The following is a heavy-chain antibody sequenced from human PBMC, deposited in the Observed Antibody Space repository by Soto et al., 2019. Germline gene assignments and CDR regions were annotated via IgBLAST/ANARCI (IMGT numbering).Heavy chain of an antibody. J-gene: IGHJ4*02. CDR2: ISAYNGNT. CDR3: ARDEEADPWYLLDD. CDR1: GYTFTSYG. V-gene: IGHV1-18*01. Sequence: ASVKVSCKASGYTFTSYGISWVRQAPRQGLEWMGWISAYNGNTNYAQKLQGRVTMTTDTSTSTAYMELRRLRAEDTAVYYCARDEEADPWYLLDDWGLGTRVTVSS. D-gene: IGHD6-13*01.